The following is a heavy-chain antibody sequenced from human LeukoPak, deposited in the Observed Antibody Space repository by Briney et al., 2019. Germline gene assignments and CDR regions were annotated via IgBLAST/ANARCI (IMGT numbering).Heavy chain of an antibody. D-gene: IGHD2-2*01. J-gene: IGHJ4*02. V-gene: IGHV3-30*18. Sequence: GRSLRLSCAASGFTFSSYGMHWVRQAPGKGLEWVAVISYDGSNKYYADSVKGRFTISRDNSKNTLYLQMSSLRAEDTAVYYCAKGEVPAAMLSPFDYWGQGTLVTVSS. CDR3: AKGEVPAAMLSPFDY. CDR1: GFTFSSYG. CDR2: ISYDGSNK.